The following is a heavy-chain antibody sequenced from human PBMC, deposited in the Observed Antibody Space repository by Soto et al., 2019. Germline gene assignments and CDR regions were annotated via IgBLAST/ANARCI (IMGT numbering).Heavy chain of an antibody. CDR3: AKSLHGSGTEFDY. D-gene: IGHD3-10*01. CDR1: GITFGSRA. CDR2: ISYGGSNK. Sequence: RISCVASGITFGSRAMSWVRQAPGEGLEWVAAISYGGSNKYYADSVKGRFTISRYNSKNTLYLQMNSLRAEDTAVYYCAKSLHGSGTEFDYWGQGTLVTVSS. V-gene: IGHV3-30*18. J-gene: IGHJ4*02.